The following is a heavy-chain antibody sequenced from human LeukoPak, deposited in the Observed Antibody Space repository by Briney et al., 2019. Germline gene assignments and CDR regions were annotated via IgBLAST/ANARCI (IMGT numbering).Heavy chain of an antibody. J-gene: IGHJ4*02. CDR2: INADGNTT. CDR3: ATLISGWSLY. CDR1: GSGFTFNNYW. V-gene: IGHV3-74*01. D-gene: IGHD6-19*01. Sequence: AGGSLRLSCAASGSGFTFNNYWMHWVRQAPGKGLVWVSRINADGNTTSYADSVRGRFTISRDNAKNTLYLQMNSLRAEDTAVYYCATLISGWSLYWGQGTLVTVSS.